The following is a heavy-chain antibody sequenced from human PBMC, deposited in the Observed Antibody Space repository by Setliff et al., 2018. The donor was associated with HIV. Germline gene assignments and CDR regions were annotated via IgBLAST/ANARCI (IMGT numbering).Heavy chain of an antibody. CDR1: GFNFSNAW. J-gene: IGHJ4*02. CDR2: IKSKTDGGTT. D-gene: IGHD5-18*01. CDR3: TTGPRYSYGRFDY. V-gene: IGHV3-15*01. Sequence: GGSLRLSCAASGFNFSNAWMSWVRQAPGKGLEWVGRIKSKTDGGTTDYAAPVKGRFTISRDDSKNTLYLQMNSLKTEGTAVYYCTTGPRYSYGRFDYWGQGTLVTVSS.